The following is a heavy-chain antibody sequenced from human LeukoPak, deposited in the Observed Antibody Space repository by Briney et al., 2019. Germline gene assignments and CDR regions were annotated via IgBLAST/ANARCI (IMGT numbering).Heavy chain of an antibody. CDR3: ARGRYNWTF. CDR1: GLTFRRYS. V-gene: IGHV3-7*01. D-gene: IGHD1-20*01. J-gene: IGHJ4*02. Sequence: GGSLRLSCAPSGLTFRRYSITGVRQAPGKGLEWVSNIKQDGSEKYYVGSVKGRFTISRDNAKNSLYLQMSSLRVEDTAVYYCARGRYNWTFWGQGTLVTVSS. CDR2: IKQDGSEK.